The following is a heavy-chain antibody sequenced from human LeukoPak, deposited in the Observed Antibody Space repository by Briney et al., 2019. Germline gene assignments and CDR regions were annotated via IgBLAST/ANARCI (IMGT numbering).Heavy chain of an antibody. CDR3: ARVAYRYSINDWSRTGLGAYATKYYYYMDV. Sequence: SETLSLTCAVYGGSFSDYSWTWIRQAPGEGLEWIGEINHNGGTNHNPSLVSRVIMSVDTSKTTFSLKVSSVTAADTAVYYCARVAYRYSINDWSRTGLGAYATKYYYYMDVWGKGTTVTVSS. CDR1: GGSFSDYS. D-gene: IGHD3-9*01. V-gene: IGHV4-34*01. J-gene: IGHJ6*03. CDR2: INHNGGT.